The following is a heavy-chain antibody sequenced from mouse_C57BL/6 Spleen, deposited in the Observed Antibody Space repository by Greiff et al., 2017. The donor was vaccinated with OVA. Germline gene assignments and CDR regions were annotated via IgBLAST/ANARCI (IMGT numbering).Heavy chain of an antibody. CDR3: ARVRIYYYGSSVDWYFDV. Sequence: VQLQQSGPVLVKPGASVKMSCKASGYTFTDYYMNWVKQSHGKSLEWIGVINPYNGGTSYNQKFKGKATLTVDKYSSKAYMELNSLTSEDSAVYYCARVRIYYYGSSVDWYFDVWGTGTTVTVSS. D-gene: IGHD1-1*01. CDR2: INPYNGGT. CDR1: GYTFTDYY. J-gene: IGHJ1*03. V-gene: IGHV1-19*01.